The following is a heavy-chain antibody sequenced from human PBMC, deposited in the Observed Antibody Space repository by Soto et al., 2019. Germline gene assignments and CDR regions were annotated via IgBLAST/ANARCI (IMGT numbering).Heavy chain of an antibody. V-gene: IGHV4-61*01. CDR2: IYYSGST. Sequence: SETLSLTCTVSGGSVSSGSYYWSWIRQPPGKGLEWIGYIYYSGSTNYNPSLKSRVTISVDTSKNQFSLKLSSVTAADTAVYYCARGVYSRSYYNWFDPWGQGTLVTVSS. J-gene: IGHJ5*02. CDR3: ARGVYSRSYYNWFDP. CDR1: GGSVSSGSYY. D-gene: IGHD6-13*01.